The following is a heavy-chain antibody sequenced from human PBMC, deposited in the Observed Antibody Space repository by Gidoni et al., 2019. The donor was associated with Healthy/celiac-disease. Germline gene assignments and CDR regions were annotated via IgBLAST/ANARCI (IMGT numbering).Heavy chain of an antibody. CDR3: ARDRWFGEPIRFDY. CDR2: IKQDGSEK. J-gene: IGHJ4*02. D-gene: IGHD3-10*01. Sequence: EVQLVESGGGLVQPGGSLSLACAAFGFPFSRDWRSWVRQAPGKGREWVANIKQDGSEKYYVDSVKGRFTISRDNDKNSLYLQMNSLRAEDTAVYYCARDRWFGEPIRFDYWGQGTLVTVSS. CDR1: GFPFSRDW. V-gene: IGHV3-7*03.